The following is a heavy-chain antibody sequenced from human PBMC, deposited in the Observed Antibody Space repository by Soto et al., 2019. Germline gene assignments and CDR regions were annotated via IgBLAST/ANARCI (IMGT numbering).Heavy chain of an antibody. CDR3: AKDHVGYYYDSSGYCDF. D-gene: IGHD3-22*01. J-gene: IGHJ4*02. V-gene: IGHV3-30*18. Sequence: GGSLRLSCAASGFTFSSYGMHWVRQAPGKGLEWVAVISYDGSNKYYADSVKGRFTISRDNSRNTLYLQMNSLRAEDTAVYYCAKDHVGYYYDSSGYCDFWGQGTLVTVSS. CDR2: ISYDGSNK. CDR1: GFTFSSYG.